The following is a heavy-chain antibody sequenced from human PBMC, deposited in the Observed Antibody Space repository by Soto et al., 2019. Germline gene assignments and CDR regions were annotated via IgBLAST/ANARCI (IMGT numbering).Heavy chain of an antibody. CDR1: GFSLSTSGMW. V-gene: IGHV2-70*01. D-gene: IGHD1-26*01. Sequence: GSGPTLANPTQPLTLSCSFSGFSLSTSGMWVSWIRQPPGKALEWPALLDCDDDKYYSTSLKTRLLISKDTSQNQVVLTMTNMDPVDTASYYCARISSGGSYLTAFDIWGQGTMVTVSS. CDR2: LDCDDDK. J-gene: IGHJ3*02. CDR3: ARISSGGSYLTAFDI.